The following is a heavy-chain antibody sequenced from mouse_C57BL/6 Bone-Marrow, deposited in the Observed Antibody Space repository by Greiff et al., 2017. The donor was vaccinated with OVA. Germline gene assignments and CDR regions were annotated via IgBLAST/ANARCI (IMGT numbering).Heavy chain of an antibody. V-gene: IGHV5-17*01. J-gene: IGHJ2*01. Sequence: EVKLMESGGGLVKPGGSLKLSCAASGFTFSDYGMHWVRQAPEKGLEWVAYISSGSSTIYYADTVKGRFTISRDNAKNTLFLQMTSLRSEDPAMYYCARRDGWAFDYWGQGTTLTVSS. CDR2: ISSGSSTI. CDR1: GFTFSDYG. CDR3: ARRDGWAFDY. D-gene: IGHD2-3*01.